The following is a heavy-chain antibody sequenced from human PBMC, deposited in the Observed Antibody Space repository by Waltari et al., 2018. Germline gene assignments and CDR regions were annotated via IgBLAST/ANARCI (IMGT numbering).Heavy chain of an antibody. Sequence: QLQLQESGPGLVKPSETLSLTCTVSGGSIDSIRYYWGWTRQSPGMGLEWFGSMYSGGKAYFNPSLKSRVTISVDTSKNQFSLKLYSVTAADSAVYYCTRALTRARGVPNWFDPWGQGTLVTVSS. CDR1: GGSIDSIRYY. CDR2: MYSGGKA. CDR3: TRALTRARGVPNWFDP. D-gene: IGHD3-10*01. J-gene: IGHJ5*02. V-gene: IGHV4-39*07.